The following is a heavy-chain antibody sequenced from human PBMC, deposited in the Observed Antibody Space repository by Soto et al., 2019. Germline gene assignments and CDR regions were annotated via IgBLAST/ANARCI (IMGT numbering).Heavy chain of an antibody. CDR2: IYYSGST. CDR3: TRDYGDYESGYYYGMDV. CDR1: GGSISSGGYY. Sequence: QVQLQESGPGLVKPSQTLSLTCTVSGGSISSGGYYWSWIRQHPGKGLEWIGYIYYSGSTYYNPSLKSRVTISVDTSKNQFSLKLSSVTAADTAVYYCTRDYGDYESGYYYGMDVWGQGTTVTVSS. J-gene: IGHJ6*02. V-gene: IGHV4-31*03. D-gene: IGHD4-17*01.